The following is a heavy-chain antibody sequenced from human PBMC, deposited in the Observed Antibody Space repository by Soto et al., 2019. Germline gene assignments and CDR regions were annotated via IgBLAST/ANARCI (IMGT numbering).Heavy chain of an antibody. CDR2: LYYSGST. J-gene: IGHJ5*02. Sequence: SETLSLTCSVSGGSMDKYYWSWIRQHPGKGLEWIGYLYYSGSTIYNPSLKSRVTISVDTPKNQFSLKLSSVTAADTAVYYCARSVFPWGQGTLVTVSS. CDR1: GGSMDKYY. CDR3: ARSVFP. V-gene: IGHV4-59*12.